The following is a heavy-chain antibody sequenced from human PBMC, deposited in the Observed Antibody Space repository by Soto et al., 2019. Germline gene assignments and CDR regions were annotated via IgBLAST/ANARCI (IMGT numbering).Heavy chain of an antibody. D-gene: IGHD2-2*01. CDR3: ASLDIVLVPEYYFDY. CDR1: GGSFSGYY. J-gene: IGHJ4*02. V-gene: IGHV4-34*01. CDR2: INHSGST. Sequence: SETLSLTCAVYGGSFSGYYWSWIRQPPGKGLEWIGEINHSGSTNYNPSLKSRVTISVDTSKNQFSLKLSSVTAADTAVYYCASLDIVLVPEYYFDYWGQGTLVTVSS.